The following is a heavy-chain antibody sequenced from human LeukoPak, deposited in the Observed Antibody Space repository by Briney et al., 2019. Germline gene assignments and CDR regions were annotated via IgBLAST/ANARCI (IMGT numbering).Heavy chain of an antibody. D-gene: IGHD1-26*01. CDR2: IKRDGSEK. V-gene: IGHV3-7*01. CDR1: GFTFSSYW. CDR3: ARDLGGSYYVTLFDY. Sequence: GGSLRLSCAASGFTFSSYWMSWVRQAPGKGLEWVANIKRDGSEKYYVDSVKGRFTISRDNAKNSLYLQMNSLRAEDTAVYYCARDLGGSYYVTLFDYWGQGTLVTVSS. J-gene: IGHJ4*02.